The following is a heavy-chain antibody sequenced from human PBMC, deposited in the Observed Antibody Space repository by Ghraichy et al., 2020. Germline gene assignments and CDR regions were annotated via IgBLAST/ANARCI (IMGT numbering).Heavy chain of an antibody. Sequence: SETLSLTCTVSGGSISSGGYYWSWIRQHPGKGLEWIGYIYYSGSTYYNPSLKSRVTISVDTSKNQFSLKLSSVTAADTAVYYCARDTAYGSGSYHGTYYFDYWGQGTLVTVSS. V-gene: IGHV4-31*03. CDR2: IYYSGST. J-gene: IGHJ4*02. D-gene: IGHD3-10*01. CDR3: ARDTAYGSGSYHGTYYFDY. CDR1: GGSISSGGYY.